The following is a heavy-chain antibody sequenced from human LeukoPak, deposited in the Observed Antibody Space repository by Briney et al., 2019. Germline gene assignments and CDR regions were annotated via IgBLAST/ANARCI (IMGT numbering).Heavy chain of an antibody. J-gene: IGHJ4*02. CDR2: IIPISGTA. V-gene: IGHV1-69*13. D-gene: IGHD5-24*01. Sequence: SVKVSCKASGGTFSSYAISWVRQAPGQGLEWMGGIIPISGTANYAQKFQGRVTITADESTSTAYMELSSLRSEDTAVYYCARERSGDGYPTYWGQGTLVTVSS. CDR1: GGTFSSYA. CDR3: ARERSGDGYPTY.